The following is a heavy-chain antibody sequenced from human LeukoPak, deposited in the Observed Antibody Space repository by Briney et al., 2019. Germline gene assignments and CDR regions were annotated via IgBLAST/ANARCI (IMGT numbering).Heavy chain of an antibody. Sequence: PGGSLRLSCAASGFTFSSYSMNWVRQAPGKGLEWVSFISGTSSYIYYADSVKGRFTISRDNAKNSLYLQMNSLRAEDTAVYYCAKGGGYEAQYYYYYLDVWGKGTTVTISS. CDR2: ISGTSSYI. J-gene: IGHJ6*03. D-gene: IGHD5-12*01. V-gene: IGHV3-21*01. CDR1: GFTFSSYS. CDR3: AKGGGYEAQYYYYYLDV.